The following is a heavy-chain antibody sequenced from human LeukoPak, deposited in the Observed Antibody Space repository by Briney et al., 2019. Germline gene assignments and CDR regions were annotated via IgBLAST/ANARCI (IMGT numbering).Heavy chain of an antibody. CDR2: ISSSSSYI. J-gene: IGHJ4*02. V-gene: IGHV3-21*01. CDR3: ARGYCSSTSCYGIFDY. Sequence: GGSLRLSCAASGFTFSSYWMSWVRQAPGKGLEWVSSISSSSSYIYYADSVKGRFTISRDNAKNSLYLQMNSLRAEDTAVYYCARGYCSSTSCYGIFDYWGQGTLVTVSS. D-gene: IGHD2-2*01. CDR1: GFTFSSYW.